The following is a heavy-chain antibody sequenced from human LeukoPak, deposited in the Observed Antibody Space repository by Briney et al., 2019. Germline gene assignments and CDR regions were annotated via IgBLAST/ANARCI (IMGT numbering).Heavy chain of an antibody. V-gene: IGHV3-64*01. CDR2: ISSNGGST. CDR1: GFTFSSYW. Sequence: GGSLRLSCAASGFTFSSYWMNWVRQAPGKGLEYVSAISSNGGSTYYANSVKGRFTISRDNSKNTLYLQMGSLRAEDMAVYYCAREDSSSCDYWGQGTLVTVSS. J-gene: IGHJ4*02. D-gene: IGHD6-13*01. CDR3: AREDSSSCDY.